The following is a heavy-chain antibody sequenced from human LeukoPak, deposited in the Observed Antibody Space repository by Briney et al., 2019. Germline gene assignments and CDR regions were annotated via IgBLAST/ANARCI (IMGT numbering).Heavy chain of an antibody. CDR2: IIPNSGGT. CDR3: STEDKYCTTSTCGDS. J-gene: IGHJ4*02. Sequence: GASVKVACRTSGYTFSDYNLHWVRQAPGQGLEWMGYIIPNSGGTTYAQKFQGRVTMTRDTSISAAYLDLSGLRSDDTAVYYCSTEDKYCTTSTCGDSWGQGTLVTVSS. V-gene: IGHV1-2*02. CDR1: GYTFSDYN. D-gene: IGHD2-8*01.